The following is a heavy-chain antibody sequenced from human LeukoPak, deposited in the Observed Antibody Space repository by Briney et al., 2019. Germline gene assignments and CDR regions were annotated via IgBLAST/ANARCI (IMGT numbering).Heavy chain of an antibody. V-gene: IGHV3-74*01. J-gene: IGHJ4*02. CDR1: GFTFHSYW. Sequence: PGGSLRLSCAASGFTFHSYWMHWVRQAPGKGLVWVSRIDNDGGSTTYADSVKGRFTISRDNAKNSVYLQMNSLRADDTAVYYCARGGGYDSFDYWGQGTQVTVSS. D-gene: IGHD5-12*01. CDR3: ARGGGYDSFDY. CDR2: IDNDGGST.